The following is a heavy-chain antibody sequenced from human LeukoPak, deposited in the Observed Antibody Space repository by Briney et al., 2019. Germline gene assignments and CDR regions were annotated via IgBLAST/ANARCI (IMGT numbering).Heavy chain of an antibody. Sequence: SETLSLTCTVSGGSISSYYWSWIRQPPGKGLEWIGEINHSGSTNYNPSLKSRVTISVDTSKNQFSLKLSSVTAADTAVYYCARLEPAIFGAQNWFDPWGQGTLVTVSS. D-gene: IGHD3-3*01. CDR3: ARLEPAIFGAQNWFDP. V-gene: IGHV4-34*01. J-gene: IGHJ5*02. CDR2: INHSGST. CDR1: GGSISSYY.